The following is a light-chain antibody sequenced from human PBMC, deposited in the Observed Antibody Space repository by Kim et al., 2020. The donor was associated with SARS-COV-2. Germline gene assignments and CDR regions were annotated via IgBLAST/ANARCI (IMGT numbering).Light chain of an antibody. V-gene: IGKV3-15*01. CDR1: QTVSSS. CDR3: QQYNNWPYT. Sequence: EIVMTQSPATLSVSPGERATLSCRASQTVSSSLAWYQQKPGQAPRLLIYGASTRATGIPARLSGSGSGTEFTLTVSSLQSEDFAVYYCQQYNNWPYTLGQGTKLEIK. J-gene: IGKJ2*01. CDR2: GAS.